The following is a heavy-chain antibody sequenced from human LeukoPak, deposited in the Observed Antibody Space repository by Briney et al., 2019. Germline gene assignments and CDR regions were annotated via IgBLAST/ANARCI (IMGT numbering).Heavy chain of an antibody. CDR2: LYGGGGI. J-gene: IGHJ4*02. CDR3: VRDLAGAFDL. D-gene: IGHD6-19*01. CDR1: GFAFSDYS. Sequence: GSLRLSCAASGFAFSDYSMNWVRQAPGKGLEWVSVLYGGGGIYYADSVKGRFTMSRDNAKNTVYLQMSGLRGDDTAVYFCVRDLAGAFDLWGQGTPVTVSS. V-gene: IGHV3-66*01.